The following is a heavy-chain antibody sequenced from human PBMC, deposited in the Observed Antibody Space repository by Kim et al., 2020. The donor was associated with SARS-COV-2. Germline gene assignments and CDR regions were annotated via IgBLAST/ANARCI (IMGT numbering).Heavy chain of an antibody. Sequence: ASVKVSCKASGYTSTNYVMYWVRQAPGHRPEWMGWINVGTGNTKYSQKFQGRVTITRDTSASTVYMELSSLRSEDTAVYYCARPYGSGSPKWFDPWDQGTLVSGSS. D-gene: IGHD3-10*01. CDR3: ARPYGSGSPKWFDP. CDR2: INVGTGNT. J-gene: IGHJ5*02. V-gene: IGHV1-3*01. CDR1: GYTSTNYV.